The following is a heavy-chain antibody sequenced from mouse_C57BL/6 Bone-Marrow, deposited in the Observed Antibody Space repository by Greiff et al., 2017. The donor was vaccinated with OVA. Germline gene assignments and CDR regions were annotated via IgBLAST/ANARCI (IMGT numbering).Heavy chain of an antibody. CDR1: GYTFTSYG. CDR2: IYPRSGNT. Sequence: VKLQESGAELARPGASVKLSCKASGYTFTSYGISWVKQRTGQGLEWIGEIYPRSGNTYYNEKFKGKATLTADKSSSTAYMELRSLTSEDSAVYFCARFAPLYYYGSSSWFAYWGQGTLVTVSA. J-gene: IGHJ3*01. CDR3: ARFAPLYYYGSSSWFAY. V-gene: IGHV1-81*01. D-gene: IGHD1-1*01.